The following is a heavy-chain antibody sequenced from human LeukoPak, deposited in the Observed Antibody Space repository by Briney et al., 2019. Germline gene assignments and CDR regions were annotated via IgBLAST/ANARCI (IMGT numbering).Heavy chain of an antibody. Sequence: GGSLRLSCAASGFTFSSYEMNWVRQAPGKGREWVSYISSSGSTIYYADSVKGRFTISRDNAKNSLYLQMNSLRAEDTAVYYCARDWKVRGVIIPFDYWGQGTLVTVSS. V-gene: IGHV3-48*03. J-gene: IGHJ4*02. D-gene: IGHD3-10*01. CDR3: ARDWKVRGVIIPFDY. CDR2: ISSSGSTI. CDR1: GFTFSSYE.